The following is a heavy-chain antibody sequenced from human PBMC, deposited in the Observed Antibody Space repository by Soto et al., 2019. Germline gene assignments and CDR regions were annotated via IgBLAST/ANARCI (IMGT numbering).Heavy chain of an antibody. Sequence: KPSVTLWRTWSVSGGGINSGDYFWGWIRHPPGKGLAWIGSIFYTGSTYYSPCLKSRASVSMDTSKNLCSLSLRSLTSPHAASYFCARVTATLYSDNYFDNSGQENRVT. CDR1: GGGINSGDYF. CDR2: IFYTGST. V-gene: IGHV4-30-4*01. J-gene: IGHJ4*02. CDR3: ARVTATLYSDNYFDN. D-gene: IGHD5-12*01.